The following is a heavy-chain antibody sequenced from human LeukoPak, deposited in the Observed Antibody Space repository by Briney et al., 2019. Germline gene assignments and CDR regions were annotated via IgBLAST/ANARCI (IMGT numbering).Heavy chain of an antibody. J-gene: IGHJ4*02. CDR2: IYYSGST. CDR1: GGSISSSSYY. CDR3: ARYGTAYNFDH. V-gene: IGHV4-39*07. D-gene: IGHD2-21*02. Sequence: TSETLSLTCTVSGGSISSSSYYWGWIRQPPGKGLEWIGSIYYSGSTYYNPSLKSRVTISVDTSKNQFSLKLSSVTAADTAVYYCARYGTAYNFDHWGQGTLVTVSS.